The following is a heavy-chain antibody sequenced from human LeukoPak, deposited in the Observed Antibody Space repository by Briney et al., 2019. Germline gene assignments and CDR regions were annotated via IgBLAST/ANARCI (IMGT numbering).Heavy chain of an antibody. V-gene: IGHV4-34*01. CDR2: INHSGST. J-gene: IGHJ4*02. CDR1: GGSFSGYY. CDR3: ARGRGYSYGYAGGY. D-gene: IGHD5-18*01. Sequence: SETLSLTCAVYGGSFSGYYWSWIRQPSGKGLEWIGEINHSGSTNYNPSLKSRVTISVDTSKNQFSLRLSSVTAADTAVYYCARGRGYSYGYAGGYWGQGTLVTVSS.